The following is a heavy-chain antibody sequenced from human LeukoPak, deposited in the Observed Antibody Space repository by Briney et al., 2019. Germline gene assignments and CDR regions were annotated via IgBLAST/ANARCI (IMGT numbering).Heavy chain of an antibody. V-gene: IGHV3-7*01. D-gene: IGHD5-24*01. CDR2: IKEDGSEK. CDR1: GFTFSSYW. Sequence: GGSLRLSCAASGFTFSSYWMSWVRQAPGKGLEWVANIKEDGSEKYYVDSVKGRFTISIDKAENLLYLQMHSLRAGDTAVYYCATTLTLTTGFYWGQGTLVTVSS. CDR3: ATTLTLTTGFY. J-gene: IGHJ4*02.